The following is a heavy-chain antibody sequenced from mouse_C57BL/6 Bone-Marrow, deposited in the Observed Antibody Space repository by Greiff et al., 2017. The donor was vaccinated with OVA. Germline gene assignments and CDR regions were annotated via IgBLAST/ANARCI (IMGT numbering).Heavy chain of an antibody. Sequence: EVQLVESGGGLVKPGGSLKLSCAASGFTFSSYAMSWVRQTPEKRLEWVATISAGGSYTYYPDNVKGRFTISRDNAKNNLYLQMSHLKSEDTAMYYCARGGTWDYFDYWGQGTTLTVSS. CDR3: ARGGTWDYFDY. V-gene: IGHV5-4*01. CDR1: GFTFSSYA. J-gene: IGHJ2*01. D-gene: IGHD3-3*01. CDR2: ISAGGSYT.